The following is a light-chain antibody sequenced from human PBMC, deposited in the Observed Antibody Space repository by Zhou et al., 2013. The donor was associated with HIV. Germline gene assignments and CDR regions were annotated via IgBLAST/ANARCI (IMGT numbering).Light chain of an antibody. J-gene: IGKJ4*01. CDR1: QSVGSSF. CDR2: GAS. Sequence: EIVLTQSPATLSLSPGERATLSCRASQSVGSSFLAWYQQKPGQAPRLLIYGASSRATGIPDRFSGSGSGTDFTLTISRLEPEDFAVYYCQQYDISPLTFGGGTKVEIK. V-gene: IGKV3-20*01. CDR3: QQYDISPLT.